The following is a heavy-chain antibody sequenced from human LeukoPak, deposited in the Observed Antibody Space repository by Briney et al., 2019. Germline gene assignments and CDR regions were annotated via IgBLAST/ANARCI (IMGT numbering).Heavy chain of an antibody. Sequence: GGSLRLSCAASGFTFSTSAMTWVRQAPGKGLEWVSGISGTGVTDYADSVKGRFTISRDNSKNTLYLQMNSLRAEDTAVYYCAKDHYDFWSGYYTPFDYWGQGTLVTVSS. J-gene: IGHJ4*02. CDR3: AKDHYDFWSGYYTPFDY. V-gene: IGHV3-23*01. D-gene: IGHD3-3*01. CDR1: GFTFSTSA. CDR2: ISGTGVT.